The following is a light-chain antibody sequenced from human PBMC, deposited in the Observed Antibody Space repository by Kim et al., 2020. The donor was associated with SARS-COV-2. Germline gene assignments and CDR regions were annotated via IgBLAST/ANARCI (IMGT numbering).Light chain of an antibody. CDR1: QSVNTW. J-gene: IGKJ2*01. Sequence: AYVGDRVTITGRASQSVNTWLAWYRQGPGKAPELLIYQASVLQSGVSSKFSGSGSGTEFTLTIDSLQPDDCATYYCQQYNFYRFTFGQGTKLEI. CDR2: QAS. CDR3: QQYNFYRFT. V-gene: IGKV1-5*03.